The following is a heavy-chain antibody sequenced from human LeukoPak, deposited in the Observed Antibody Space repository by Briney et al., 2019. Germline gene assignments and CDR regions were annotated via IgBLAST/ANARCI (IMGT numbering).Heavy chain of an antibody. V-gene: IGHV1-2*02. D-gene: IGHD3-22*01. CDR1: GYTFTGYY. J-gene: IGHJ4*02. CDR2: INPNSGGT. Sequence: ALVKVSCKASGYTFTGYYMHWVRQAPGQGLEWMGWINPNSGGTNYAQKFQGRVTMTRDTSISTAYMELSRLRSDDTAVYYCAREERNYYDSSGYLDYWGQGTLVTVSS. CDR3: AREERNYYDSSGYLDY.